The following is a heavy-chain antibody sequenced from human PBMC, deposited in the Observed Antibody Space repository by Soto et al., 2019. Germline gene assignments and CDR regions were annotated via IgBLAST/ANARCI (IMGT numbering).Heavy chain of an antibody. CDR1: GFTFSSYA. Sequence: GGSLRLSCAASGFTFSSYAMHWVRQAPGKGLEWVAVISYDGSNKYYADSVKGRFTISRDNSKNTLYLQMNSLRAEDTAVYYCARDREWLFPRVEYFQHWGQGTLVTVSS. D-gene: IGHD3-3*01. J-gene: IGHJ1*01. CDR2: ISYDGSNK. CDR3: ARDREWLFPRVEYFQH. V-gene: IGHV3-30-3*01.